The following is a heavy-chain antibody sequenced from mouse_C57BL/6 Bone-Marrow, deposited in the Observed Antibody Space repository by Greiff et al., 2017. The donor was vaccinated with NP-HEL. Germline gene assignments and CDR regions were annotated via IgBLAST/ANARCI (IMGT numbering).Heavy chain of an antibody. CDR3: ARETITTVVVPFDY. CDR1: GYTFTSYW. J-gene: IGHJ2*01. Sequence: VQLQQPGAELVKPGASVKLSCKASGYTFTSYWMHWVKQRPGQGLEWIGMIHPNSGSTNYNEKFKSKATLTVDKSSSTAYMQLSSLTSEDSAVYYCARETITTVVVPFDYWGQGTTLTVSS. CDR2: IHPNSGST. D-gene: IGHD1-1*01. V-gene: IGHV1-64*01.